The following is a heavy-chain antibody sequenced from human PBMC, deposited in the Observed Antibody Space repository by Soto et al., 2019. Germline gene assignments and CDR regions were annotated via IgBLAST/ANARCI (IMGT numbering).Heavy chain of an antibody. D-gene: IGHD3-10*01. J-gene: IGHJ4*02. CDR1: GGSISSSSYY. V-gene: IGHV4-39*07. CDR3: ARDGDDYGSGSYLDY. Sequence: PSATLSLTCTVSGGSISSSSYYWGWIRQPPGKGLEWIGSIYHSGSTNYNPSLKSRVTISVDKSKNRFSLKLSSVTAADTAVYYCARDGDDYGSGSYLDYWGQGTLVTSPQ. CDR2: IYHSGST.